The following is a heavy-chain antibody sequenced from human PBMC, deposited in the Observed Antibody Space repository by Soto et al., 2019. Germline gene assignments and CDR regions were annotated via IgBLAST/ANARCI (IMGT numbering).Heavy chain of an antibody. Sequence: GGSLRLSCAGSCFTFVDSYMSWIRQAPGKGLEWLSYISPGSRYPAYADSVKGRFTISRDNAKRSLYLQMMSLTAEDTAIYYCVRGGGGGLFDPWGQGTMVTVSS. V-gene: IGHV3-11*06. D-gene: IGHD2-15*01. CDR1: CFTFVDSY. CDR3: VRGGGGGLFDP. CDR2: ISPGSRYP. J-gene: IGHJ5*02.